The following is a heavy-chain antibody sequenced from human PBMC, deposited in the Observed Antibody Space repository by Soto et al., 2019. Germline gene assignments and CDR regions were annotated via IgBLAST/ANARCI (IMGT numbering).Heavy chain of an antibody. CDR1: GGSISGYY. V-gene: IGHV4-59*08. J-gene: IGHJ4*02. D-gene: IGHD6-19*01. Sequence: QVQLQESGPGLVKPSETLSLTCTVSGGSISGYYWIWIRQPPGKGLEWIGNIYYSGSTNYNPCLKSRVTISVDTSKNQFSLKLSSVTAADTAVYYCARHPYSGGWPWGQGTLVTVSS. CDR3: ARHPYSGGWP. CDR2: IYYSGST.